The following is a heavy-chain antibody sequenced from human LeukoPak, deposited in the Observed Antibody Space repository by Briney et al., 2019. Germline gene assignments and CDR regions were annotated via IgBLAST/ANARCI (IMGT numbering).Heavy chain of an antibody. CDR1: GFTFSSYA. CDR2: ISSNGGGT. D-gene: IGHD3-10*01. J-gene: IGHJ4*02. V-gene: IGHV3-64*01. CDR3: ARVGGSGYFDY. Sequence: GGSLRLSCAASGFTFSSYAMLWVRQAPGKGLEYVSAISSNGGGTYYANSVKGRFTISRDNSKNTLYLQMGSLRAEDMAVYYCARVGGSGYFDYWGQGTLVTVSS.